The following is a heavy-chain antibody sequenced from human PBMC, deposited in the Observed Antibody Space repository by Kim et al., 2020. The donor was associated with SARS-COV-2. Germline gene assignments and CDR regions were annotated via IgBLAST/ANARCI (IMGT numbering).Heavy chain of an antibody. D-gene: IGHD3-3*01. CDR3: ARAHDFWSGYHTPVDY. CDR2: ISYDGSNK. Sequence: GGSLRLSCAASGFTFSSYAMHWVRQAPGKGLEWVAVISYDGSNKYYADSVKGRFTISRDNSKNTLYLQMNSLRAEDTAVYYCARAHDFWSGYHTPVDYWGQGTLVTVSS. CDR1: GFTFSSYA. J-gene: IGHJ4*02. V-gene: IGHV3-30-3*01.